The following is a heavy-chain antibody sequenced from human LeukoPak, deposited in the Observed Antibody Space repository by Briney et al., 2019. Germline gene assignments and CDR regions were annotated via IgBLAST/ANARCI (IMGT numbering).Heavy chain of an antibody. Sequence: GGSLRLSCSVSGFTFSTYVMHWVRQAPGKGLEYVSAISSNGDNTYYADSVKGRFTISRDNSKNTLYLQMSSLRADDTAVYYCVRGTGYWGQGNLVTASS. CDR3: VRGTGY. CDR1: GFTFSTYV. J-gene: IGHJ4*02. CDR2: ISSNGDNT. V-gene: IGHV3-64D*06.